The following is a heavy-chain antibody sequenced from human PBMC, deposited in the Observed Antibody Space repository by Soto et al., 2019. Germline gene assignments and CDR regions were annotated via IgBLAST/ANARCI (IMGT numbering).Heavy chain of an antibody. Sequence: EVQLVESGGGLIQPGGSLRLSCAVSGFTVSNNYMSWVRQALGKGLEGVSVIYSGGYTAYGDSVKGRFTISRDNSKNTLFFQMKSRGADDPAVYYGATQRGGGGYWGQGTLVTVSS. CDR2: IYSGGYT. CDR3: ATQRGGGGY. CDR1: GFTVSNNY. J-gene: IGHJ4*02. D-gene: IGHD6-25*01. V-gene: IGHV3-53*01.